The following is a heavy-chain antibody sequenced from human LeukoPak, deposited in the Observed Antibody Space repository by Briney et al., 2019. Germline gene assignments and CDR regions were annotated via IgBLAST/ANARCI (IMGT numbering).Heavy chain of an antibody. CDR2: INPNSGGT. CDR3: AAQGTIRSSTSWEVDY. Sequence: ASVKVSCKASGYTLTGYYMHWVRQAPGQGLEWMGWINPNSGGTNYAQKFQGRVTMTRDTSISTAYMELSRLRSDDTAVYYCAAQGTIRSSTSWEVDYWGQGTLVTVSS. J-gene: IGHJ4*02. CDR1: GYTLTGYY. D-gene: IGHD2-2*01. V-gene: IGHV1-2*02.